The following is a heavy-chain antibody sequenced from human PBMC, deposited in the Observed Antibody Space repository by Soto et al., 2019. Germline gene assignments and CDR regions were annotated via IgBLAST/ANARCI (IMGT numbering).Heavy chain of an antibody. D-gene: IGHD6-13*01. J-gene: IGHJ4*02. Sequence: GASVKVSCKASGYTFTSYAMHWVRQAPGQRLEWMGWINAGNGNTKYSQKFRGRVTMARDTSTSTVYMDLSSLRSDDTAVYYCARDLAAADYWGQGTLVTVS. CDR2: INAGNGNT. CDR3: ARDLAAADY. CDR1: GYTFTSYA. V-gene: IGHV1-3*01.